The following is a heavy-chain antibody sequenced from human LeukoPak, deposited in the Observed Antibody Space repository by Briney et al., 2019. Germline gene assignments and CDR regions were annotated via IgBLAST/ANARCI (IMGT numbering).Heavy chain of an antibody. V-gene: IGHV1-69*05. Sequence: GASVKVSCKASGGTFSSYAISWVRQAPGQGLEWMGGIIPIFGTANYAQKFQGGVTITTDESTSTAYMELSSLRSEDTAVYYCARRDGYNFFYWFDPWGQGTLVTVSS. CDR2: IIPIFGTA. D-gene: IGHD5-24*01. CDR1: GGTFSSYA. CDR3: ARRDGYNFFYWFDP. J-gene: IGHJ5*02.